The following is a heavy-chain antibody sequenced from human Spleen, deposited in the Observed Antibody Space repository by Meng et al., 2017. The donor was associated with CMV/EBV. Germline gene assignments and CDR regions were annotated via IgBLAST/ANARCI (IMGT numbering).Heavy chain of an antibody. J-gene: IGHJ6*02. CDR1: GFTFSSYG. V-gene: IGHV3-33*06. D-gene: IGHD3-10*01. Sequence: GESLKISCAASGFTFSSYGMHWVRQAPGKGLEWVAVIWYDGSNKYYSDSVKGRFTVPRDNSKNTLFLQMNSLRAEDTAVYYCAKDGMTIPYYYYGMDVWGQGTTVTVSS. CDR3: AKDGMTIPYYYYGMDV. CDR2: IWYDGSNK.